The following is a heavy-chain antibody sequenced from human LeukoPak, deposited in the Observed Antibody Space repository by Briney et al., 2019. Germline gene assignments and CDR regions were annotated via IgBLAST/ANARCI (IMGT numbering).Heavy chain of an antibody. CDR2: INPNSGGT. D-gene: IGHD3-22*01. CDR3: ARGPRPNWYYYDSSGYRDLDAFDI. J-gene: IGHJ3*02. CDR1: GGTFSSYT. Sequence: ASVKVSCKASGGTFSSYTISWVRQAPGQGLEWMGRINPNSGGTNYAQKFQGRVTMTRDTSISTAYMELSRLRSDDTAVYYCARGPRPNWYYYDSSGYRDLDAFDIWGQGTMVTVSS. V-gene: IGHV1-2*06.